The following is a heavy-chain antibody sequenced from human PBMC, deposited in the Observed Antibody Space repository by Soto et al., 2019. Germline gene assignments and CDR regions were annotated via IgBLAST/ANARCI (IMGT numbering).Heavy chain of an antibody. CDR1: GYTFTSYG. CDR3: AGKVDYIWGSYRREGNWFDP. V-gene: IGHV1-18*01. CDR2: ISAYNGNT. D-gene: IGHD3-16*02. J-gene: IGHJ5*02. Sequence: ASVKVSCKASGYTFTSYGISWVRQAPGQGLEWMGWISAYNGNTNYAQKLQGRVTMTTDTSTSTAYMELRSLRSDDTAVYYCAGKVDYIWGSYRREGNWFDPRGQGTLVTVSS.